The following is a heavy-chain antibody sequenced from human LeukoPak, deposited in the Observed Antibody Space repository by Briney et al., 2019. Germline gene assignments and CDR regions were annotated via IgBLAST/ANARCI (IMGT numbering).Heavy chain of an antibody. J-gene: IGHJ4*02. Sequence: PSETLSLTCTVSGGSISSSSYYWGWIRQPPGKGLEWIGYIYYSGSTNYNPSLKSRVTISVDTSKNQFSLKLSSVTAADTAVYYCARSSSSGWQVFDYWGQGTLVTVSS. CDR3: ARSSSSGWQVFDY. D-gene: IGHD6-19*01. CDR1: GGSISSSSYY. CDR2: IYYSGST. V-gene: IGHV4-61*05.